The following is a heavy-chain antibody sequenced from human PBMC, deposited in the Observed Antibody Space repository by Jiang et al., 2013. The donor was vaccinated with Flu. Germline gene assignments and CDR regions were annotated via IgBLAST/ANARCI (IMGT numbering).Heavy chain of an antibody. Sequence: QLVESGAEVKKPGASVKVSCKASGYTFTSYYMHWVRQAPGQGLEWMGIINPSGGSTSYAQKFQGRVTMTRDTSTSTVYMELSSLRSEDTAVYYCARGGIQLWFGNWFDPWGQGTLVTVSS. V-gene: IGHV1-46*01. CDR3: ARGGIQLWFGNWFDP. D-gene: IGHD5-18*01. CDR2: INPSGGST. CDR1: GYTFTSYY. J-gene: IGHJ5*02.